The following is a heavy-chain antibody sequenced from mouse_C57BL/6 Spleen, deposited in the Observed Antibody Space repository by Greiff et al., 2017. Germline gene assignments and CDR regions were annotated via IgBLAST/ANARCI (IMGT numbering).Heavy chain of an antibody. V-gene: IGHV1-82*01. Sequence: QVQLQQSGPELVKPGASVKISCKASGYAFSSSWMNWVKQRPGKGLEWIGRIYPGDGDTNDNGKFKGKATLTADKSSSTAYMHLSSLTYEDSAVYFCAAAQSYYFDYWGQGTTLTVSS. CDR1: GYAFSSSW. J-gene: IGHJ2*01. CDR3: AAAQSYYFDY. CDR2: IYPGDGDT. D-gene: IGHD3-2*02.